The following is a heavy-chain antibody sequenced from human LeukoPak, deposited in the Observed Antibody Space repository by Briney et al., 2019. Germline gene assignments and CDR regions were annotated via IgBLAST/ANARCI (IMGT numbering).Heavy chain of an antibody. CDR3: ARSLCYDTGSSFAN. V-gene: IGHV3-48*04. CDR1: GFSFSNYG. Sequence: GRSLRLSCAASGFSFSNYGMNWVRQAPGKGLEWVAYISSSSGTIYYADSVKGRFTVSRDNAKNSLYLHMTSLRAADTAVYYCARSLCYDTGSSFANWGQGTLVTVSS. D-gene: IGHD3-3*01. CDR2: ISSSSGTI. J-gene: IGHJ4*02.